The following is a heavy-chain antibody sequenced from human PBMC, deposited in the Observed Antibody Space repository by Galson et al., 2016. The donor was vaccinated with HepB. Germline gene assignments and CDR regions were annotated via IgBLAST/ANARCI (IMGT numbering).Heavy chain of an antibody. CDR2: INSDGRSI. CDR3: ARAKPDSSGWYTLDAFDI. Sequence: SLRLSCAASGFTFSSYWMHWVRQAPGMGLVWVSRINSDGRSITYADSVKGRFTTSRDNAKNTLYLQMNSLRAEGTAVYYCARAKPDSSGWYTLDAFDIWGQGTMVTVSS. CDR1: GFTFSSYW. V-gene: IGHV3-74*03. D-gene: IGHD6-19*01. J-gene: IGHJ3*02.